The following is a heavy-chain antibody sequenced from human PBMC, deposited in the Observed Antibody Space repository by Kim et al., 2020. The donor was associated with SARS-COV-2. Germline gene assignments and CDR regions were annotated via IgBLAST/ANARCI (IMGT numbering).Heavy chain of an antibody. CDR3: ARGTRIAVPGTNYYYGMDV. CDR2: INHSGST. CDR1: GGSFSGYY. Sequence: SETLSLTCAVYGGSFSGYYWSWIRQPPGKGLEWIGEINHSGSTNYNPSLKSRVTISVDTSKNQFSLKLSSVTAADTSVYYCARGTRIAVPGTNYYYGMDVWGQGTTVTVSS. V-gene: IGHV4-34*01. J-gene: IGHJ6*02. D-gene: IGHD6-19*01.